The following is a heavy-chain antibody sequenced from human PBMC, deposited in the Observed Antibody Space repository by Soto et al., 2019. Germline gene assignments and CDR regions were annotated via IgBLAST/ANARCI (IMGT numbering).Heavy chain of an antibody. V-gene: IGHV4-31*03. Sequence: SETLSLTCTVSGGSISSGGYYWSWIRQHPGKGLEWIGYIYYSGSTYYNPSLKSRVTISVDTSKNQFSLKLSSATAADTAVYYCARVIVVVVAATVRGHWFDPWGQGTLVTVSS. CDR3: ARVIVVVVAATVRGHWFDP. J-gene: IGHJ5*02. D-gene: IGHD2-15*01. CDR2: IYYSGST. CDR1: GGSISSGGYY.